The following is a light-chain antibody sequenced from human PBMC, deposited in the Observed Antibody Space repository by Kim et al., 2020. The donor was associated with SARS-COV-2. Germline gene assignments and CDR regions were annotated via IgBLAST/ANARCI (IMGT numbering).Light chain of an antibody. CDR2: NTS. CDR1: TGARTSGYY. Sequence: PGGTVTLTCASGTGARTSGYYPNWFQQKQGQAPRILIYNTSKKHAWTPARFSGSLLGGKAALTLAGGQPEDEAEYHCLLYYGGVQVFGGGTKLTVL. V-gene: IGLV7-43*01. J-gene: IGLJ3*02. CDR3: LLYYGGVQV.